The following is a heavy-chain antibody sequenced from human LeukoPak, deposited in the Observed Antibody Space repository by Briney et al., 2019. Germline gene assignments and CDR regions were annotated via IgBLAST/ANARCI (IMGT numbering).Heavy chain of an antibody. CDR3: AKDHRSSWCFDY. CDR2: IAYDGSNK. CDR1: GFTFSRNG. V-gene: IGHV3-30*18. Sequence: GGSLRLSCEASGFTFSRNGMHWVRQAPGKGLEWVAVIAYDGSNKYYADSVKGRFTISRDNSKNTLYLQMNSLRAEDTAVYYCAKDHRSSWCFDYWGQGTQVTVSS. D-gene: IGHD6-13*01. J-gene: IGHJ4*02.